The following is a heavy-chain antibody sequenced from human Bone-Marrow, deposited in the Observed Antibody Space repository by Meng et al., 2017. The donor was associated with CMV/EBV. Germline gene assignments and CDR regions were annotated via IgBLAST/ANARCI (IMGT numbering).Heavy chain of an antibody. CDR3: ARLEDGSGWFDP. D-gene: IGHD3-10*01. Sequence: ASVKVSCKASGYTFTGYYMHWVRQAPGQGLEWMGIINPSGGSTSYAQKFQGRVTMTRDTSTSTVYMELSRLRSDDTAVYYCARLEDGSGWFDPWGQGTLVTVSS. V-gene: IGHV1-46*01. CDR2: INPSGGST. CDR1: GYTFTGYY. J-gene: IGHJ5*02.